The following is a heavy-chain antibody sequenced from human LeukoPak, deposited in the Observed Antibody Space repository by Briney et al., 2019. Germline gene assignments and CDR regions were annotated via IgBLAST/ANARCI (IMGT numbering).Heavy chain of an antibody. J-gene: IGHJ4*02. CDR2: IYYSGST. Sequence: SETLSLTCTVSGGSISSYYWGWIRQPPGKGLEWIGYIYYSGSTNYNPSLKSRVTISVDTSKNQFSLKLSSVTAADTAVYYCASRQIYCSSTSCLDYWGQGTLVTVSS. CDR1: GGSISSYY. D-gene: IGHD2-2*01. V-gene: IGHV4-59*08. CDR3: ASRQIYCSSTSCLDY.